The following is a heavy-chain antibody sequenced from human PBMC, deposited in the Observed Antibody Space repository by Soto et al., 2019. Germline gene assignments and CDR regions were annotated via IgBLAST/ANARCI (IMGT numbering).Heavy chain of an antibody. CDR2: ISGSGRNT. CDR1: GFSFTSYA. J-gene: IGHJ4*02. V-gene: IGHV3-23*01. CDR3: AKDPHRGGNYYLLYFEY. Sequence: DVQLLQSGGGLVQPGGSLRLSCAASGFSFTSYAMTWVRQTPGRGLEWVSGISGSGRNTFYAASVKGRFTVSRDNSRNTLDLQMNSLRAEDTAIYYCAKDPHRGGNYYLLYFEYWGQGDLVTVSS. D-gene: IGHD2-21*02.